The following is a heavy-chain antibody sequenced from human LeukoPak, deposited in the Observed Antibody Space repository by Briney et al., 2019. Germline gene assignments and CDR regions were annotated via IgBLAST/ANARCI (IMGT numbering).Heavy chain of an antibody. CDR2: INTNTGNP. CDR1: GYTFTSYA. J-gene: IGHJ3*02. Sequence: ASVKVSCKASGYTFTSYAMNWVRQAPGQGLEWMGWINTNTGNPTYAQGFTGRFVFSLDTSVSTAYLQISSLKAEDTAVYYCARDSSSSWYLRRYAFDIWGQGTMVTVSS. D-gene: IGHD6-13*01. CDR3: ARDSSSSWYLRRYAFDI. V-gene: IGHV7-4-1*02.